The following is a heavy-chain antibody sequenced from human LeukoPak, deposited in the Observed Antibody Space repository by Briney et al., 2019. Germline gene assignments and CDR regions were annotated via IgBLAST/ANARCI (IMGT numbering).Heavy chain of an antibody. CDR1: GYTFTSYY. Sequence: HGASVKVSCKASGYTFTSYYMHWVRQAPGQGLEWMGIINPSGGSTSYAQKFQGRVTMTRDMSTSTVYMELSSLRSEDTAVYYCASALRSRRALFDYWGQGTLVTVSS. V-gene: IGHV1-46*01. CDR2: INPSGGST. J-gene: IGHJ4*02. D-gene: IGHD3-16*01. CDR3: ASALRSRRALFDY.